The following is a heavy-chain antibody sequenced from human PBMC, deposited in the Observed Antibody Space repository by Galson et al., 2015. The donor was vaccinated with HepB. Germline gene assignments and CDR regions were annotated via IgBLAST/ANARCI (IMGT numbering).Heavy chain of an antibody. CDR1: GGSTISRSYY. CDR2: IYYNGRT. D-gene: IGHD3-16*01. Sequence: SETLSLTCTVSGGSTISRSYYWGWIRQPPGKGLEWVGNIYYNGRTYYNPSLKSRVTMSVDTSKDYFSLKLRSVTAADTAVYYCAAHMITFGGVVFFDYWGQGSLVTVSS. CDR3: AAHMITFGGVVFFDY. V-gene: IGHV4-39*02. J-gene: IGHJ4*02.